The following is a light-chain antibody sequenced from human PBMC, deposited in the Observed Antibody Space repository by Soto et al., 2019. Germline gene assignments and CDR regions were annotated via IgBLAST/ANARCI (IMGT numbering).Light chain of an antibody. Sequence: QSVLSQTPSASGTPGQRVTISCSGSRSNIGSNTVNWFQQSPGMAPKLLIYRDTQRPSGVPDRFSGSRSGTSASLAISGLQSEDESDYYCAAWDNSLPGPVFGGGTKLTVL. CDR2: RDT. V-gene: IGLV1-44*01. CDR1: RSNIGSNT. J-gene: IGLJ2*01. CDR3: AAWDNSLPGPV.